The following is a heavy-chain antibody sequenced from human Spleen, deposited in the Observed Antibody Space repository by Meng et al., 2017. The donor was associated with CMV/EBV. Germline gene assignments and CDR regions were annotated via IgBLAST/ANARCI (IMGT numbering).Heavy chain of an antibody. D-gene: IGHD6-13*01. CDR1: GSSPY. J-gene: IGHJ5*02. CDR2: VYYRGNT. CDR3: ARGFSSSWYLGGQLKGVKFDP. V-gene: IGHV4-39*01. Sequence: GSSPYWVWIHQAPGKRPECIGSVYYRGNTYYNPSLKSRVTISVDTSNNQFSLKLTSVTAADTALYYCARGFSSSWYLGGQLKGVKFDPWGQGTLVTVS.